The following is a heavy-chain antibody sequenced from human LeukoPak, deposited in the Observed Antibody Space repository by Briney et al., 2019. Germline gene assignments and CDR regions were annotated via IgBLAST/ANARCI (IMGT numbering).Heavy chain of an antibody. Sequence: ASVKVSCKASGYTFTSYDINWVRQATGQGLEWMGWMNPNSGNTGYAQKSQGRVTMTRNTSISTAYMELSSLRSEDTAVYYCARVIGDVDTGVYDAFDIWGQGTMVPSLQ. CDR2: MNPNSGNT. V-gene: IGHV1-8*01. J-gene: IGHJ3*02. D-gene: IGHD5-18*01. CDR3: ARVIGDVDTGVYDAFDI. CDR1: GYTFTSYD.